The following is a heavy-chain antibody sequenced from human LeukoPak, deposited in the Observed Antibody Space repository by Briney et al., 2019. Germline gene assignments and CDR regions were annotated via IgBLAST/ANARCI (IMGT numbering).Heavy chain of an antibody. CDR1: GFPFSSYS. Sequence: PGWSMRLSCAASGFPFSSYSMTWVRPAPGKGLEWVANIKPDGTTKFYVDSVKGRVTISRDHALNSLSLQMNSLRAEDTAIYYCARSIPYGTTWYGRSDYWGQGTLVTVSS. CDR2: IKPDGTTK. J-gene: IGHJ4*02. D-gene: IGHD6-13*01. V-gene: IGHV3-7*01. CDR3: ARSIPYGTTWYGRSDY.